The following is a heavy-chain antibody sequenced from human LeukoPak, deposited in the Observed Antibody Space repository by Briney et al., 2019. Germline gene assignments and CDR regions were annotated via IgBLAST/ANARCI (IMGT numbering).Heavy chain of an antibody. J-gene: IGHJ4*02. Sequence: PGGSLRLSCAVSGFTFSDHWMHWVRQAPGKGLVWVSRINFDGSDTTYADSVKGRFTISRDNAKNTLYLQMNSLRAEDTAVYYCARDRHDRDSYKGFLWGQGTLVTVSS. V-gene: IGHV3-74*01. CDR1: GFTFSDHW. CDR3: ARDRHDRDSYKGFL. D-gene: IGHD3-22*01. CDR2: INFDGSDT.